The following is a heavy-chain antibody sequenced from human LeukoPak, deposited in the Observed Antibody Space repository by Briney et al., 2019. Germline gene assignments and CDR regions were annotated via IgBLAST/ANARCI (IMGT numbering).Heavy chain of an antibody. CDR3: AKADMDTAMVTVRYFDY. Sequence: GGSLRLSCAASGFTFSSYAMSWVRQAPGKGLEWVSAISGSGGSTYYADSVKGRFTISRDNSKNTLYLQMNSLRAEDTAVYYCAKADMDTAMVTVRYFDYWGQGTLVTVSS. J-gene: IGHJ4*02. CDR2: ISGSGGST. V-gene: IGHV3-23*01. CDR1: GFTFSSYA. D-gene: IGHD5-18*01.